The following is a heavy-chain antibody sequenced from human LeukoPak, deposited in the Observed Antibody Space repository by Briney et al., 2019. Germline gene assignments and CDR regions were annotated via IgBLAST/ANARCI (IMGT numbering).Heavy chain of an antibody. CDR3: ATHYYDSSGYFDY. CDR2: IIPIFGTA. J-gene: IGHJ4*01. D-gene: IGHD3-22*01. CDR1: SCSFSSYA. V-gene: IGHV1-69*05. Sequence: CFYSSSCSFSSYAFSWVPQAPAHGLEWMGGIIPIFGTANYAQKFQGRVTITTDESTITAYMQLSSLRSEDTAVYYCATHYYDSSGYFDYLGHGTLVTVSS.